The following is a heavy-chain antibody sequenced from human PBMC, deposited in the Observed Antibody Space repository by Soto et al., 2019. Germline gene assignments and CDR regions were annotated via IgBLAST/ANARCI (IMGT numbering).Heavy chain of an antibody. CDR1: GFTFRDYG. J-gene: IGHJ4*02. D-gene: IGHD1-26*01. CDR2: ISHHGLKE. Sequence: QVQLVESGGGVVRPGRSLRLSCVASGFTFRDYGMHWVRQAPGKGLEWVAGISHHGLKEHYADSVKGRFTISRDNSKKPVYLQLNSLRGDDTAVYYCAKDWVGGSNKYYFEYWGQGTLVTVSS. CDR3: AKDWVGGSNKYYFEY. V-gene: IGHV3-30*18.